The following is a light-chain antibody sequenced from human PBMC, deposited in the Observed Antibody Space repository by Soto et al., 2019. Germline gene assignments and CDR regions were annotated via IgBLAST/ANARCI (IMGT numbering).Light chain of an antibody. Sequence: EIVLTQSPGTLSLSPGERATLSCRASQSVSSSYLAWHQQKPGQAPRLLIYGASTRATGIPDRFSGSGSGTGFTLTISRLEPEDFAVYYCQQYGSSSLTFGGGSKVEIK. V-gene: IGKV3-20*01. CDR3: QQYGSSSLT. J-gene: IGKJ4*01. CDR2: GAS. CDR1: QSVSSSY.